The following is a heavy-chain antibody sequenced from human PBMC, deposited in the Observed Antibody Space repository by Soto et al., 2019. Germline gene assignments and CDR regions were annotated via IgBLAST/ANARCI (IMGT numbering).Heavy chain of an antibody. Sequence: VQMVESGGGLVKPGGSLRLSCAASGFTFSSYTMNWVRQAPGKGLEWVSSISSNRRYIFYADPVKGRFTISRDNAKNSLYLQMNSLRAEDAAVYYCARDPRVTNAGVVTKGGYYYNYMDVWGKGTTVTVSS. D-gene: IGHD3-10*01. V-gene: IGHV3-21*01. CDR3: ARDPRVTNAGVVTKGGYYYNYMDV. J-gene: IGHJ6*03. CDR1: GFTFSSYT. CDR2: ISSNRRYI.